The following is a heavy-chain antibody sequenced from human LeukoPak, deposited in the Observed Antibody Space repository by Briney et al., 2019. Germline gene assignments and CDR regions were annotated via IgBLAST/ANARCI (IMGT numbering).Heavy chain of an antibody. CDR3: ARTDAFDM. Sequence: GGSLRLSCAASRFSFSTYSMNWVRQAPGKGLEWPSYISTSGTTIYYADSVKGRFTISRDNARQSLFLQMNSLRAEDTAVYYCARTDAFDMWGQGTMVTVSS. J-gene: IGHJ3*02. CDR1: RFSFSTYS. V-gene: IGHV3-48*04. CDR2: ISTSGTTI.